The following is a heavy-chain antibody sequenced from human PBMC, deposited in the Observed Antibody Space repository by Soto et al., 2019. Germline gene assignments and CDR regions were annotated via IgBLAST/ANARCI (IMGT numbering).Heavy chain of an antibody. V-gene: IGHV1-46*01. Sequence: QVQLVQSGAEVKKPGASVKVSCKASGYTFTSYYMHWVRQAPGQGLEWMGIINPSGGITNYAQKFQGRVTMTRDTSTSTVYMELSSLRSEDTAVYYCARDLDVDTAYYYYGMDVWGQGTTVTVSS. D-gene: IGHD5-18*01. J-gene: IGHJ6*02. CDR2: INPSGGIT. CDR3: ARDLDVDTAYYYYGMDV. CDR1: GYTFTSYY.